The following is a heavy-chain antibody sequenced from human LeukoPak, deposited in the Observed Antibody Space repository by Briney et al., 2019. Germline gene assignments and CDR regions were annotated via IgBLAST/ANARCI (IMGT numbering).Heavy chain of an antibody. Sequence: GESLKISCVASGFNFSDAWMTWVRQAPGKGREWVGRIKSKTDGGTPYYTAPVKGRFTVSRDDSKNTLYLQMNSLKTEDTAMYYCATGLRSSGFWGQGTLVTVSS. CDR3: ATGLRSSGF. CDR2: IKSKTDGGTP. J-gene: IGHJ4*02. V-gene: IGHV3-15*01. CDR1: GFNFSDAW. D-gene: IGHD6-19*01.